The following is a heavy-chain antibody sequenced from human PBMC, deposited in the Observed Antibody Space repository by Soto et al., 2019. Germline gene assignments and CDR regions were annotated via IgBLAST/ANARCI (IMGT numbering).Heavy chain of an antibody. V-gene: IGHV1-69*01. Sequence: QVQLVQSGAEVKKPGSSVKVSCKASGGTFSSYAISWVRQAPGQGLEWMGGIIPIFGTANYAQKFQGRVTITADESTSTAYMELSSLRAEATAVYYCARVRDGYNGGLSFFDYWGQGTLVTVSS. CDR2: IIPIFGTA. D-gene: IGHD5-12*01. CDR1: GGTFSSYA. J-gene: IGHJ4*02. CDR3: ARVRDGYNGGLSFFDY.